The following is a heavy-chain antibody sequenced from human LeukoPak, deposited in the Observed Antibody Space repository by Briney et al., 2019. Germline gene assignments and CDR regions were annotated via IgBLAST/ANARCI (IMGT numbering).Heavy chain of an antibody. J-gene: IGHJ3*02. CDR3: ARDGGGDIVVAFAFDI. CDR1: GFTFSSYS. D-gene: IGHD2-15*01. V-gene: IGHV3-48*01. CDR2: IWSSGSSM. Sequence: PGGSLRLSCVASGFTFSSYSMNWVRQAPGKGLERGSYIWSSGSSMCYADSVKGRFTISRDNAKDLLYLQMNSPRAEDTAVYYCARDGGGDIVVAFAFDIWGQGTMVTVSS.